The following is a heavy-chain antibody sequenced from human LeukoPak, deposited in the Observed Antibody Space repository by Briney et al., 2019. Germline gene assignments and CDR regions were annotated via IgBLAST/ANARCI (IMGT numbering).Heavy chain of an antibody. J-gene: IGHJ4*02. CDR3: ARVGYGDYGAALFFDY. D-gene: IGHD4-17*01. CDR2: ISSSSSTI. CDR1: GFTFSSYS. Sequence: GGALRLSCAASGFTFSSYSMKWGRQAPGKGLEGGLYISSSSSTIYYADSVKGRFTISRDNAKNSLYLQMNSLRAEDTAVYYCARVGYGDYGAALFFDYWGQGTLVTVSS. V-gene: IGHV3-48*04.